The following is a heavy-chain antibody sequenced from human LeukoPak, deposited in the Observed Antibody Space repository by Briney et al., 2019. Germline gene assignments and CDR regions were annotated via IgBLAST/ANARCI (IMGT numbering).Heavy chain of an antibody. D-gene: IGHD3-3*01. Sequence: GGSLRLSCAASGFTVSSNYMSWVRQAPGKGLEWVANIKQDGSEKYYVDSVKGRFTISRDNAKNSLYLQMNSLRAEDTAVYYCARAANYDFWSGYLYYYYYYMDVWGKGTTVTVSS. V-gene: IGHV3-7*01. CDR3: ARAANYDFWSGYLYYYYYYMDV. CDR2: IKQDGSEK. CDR1: GFTVSSNY. J-gene: IGHJ6*03.